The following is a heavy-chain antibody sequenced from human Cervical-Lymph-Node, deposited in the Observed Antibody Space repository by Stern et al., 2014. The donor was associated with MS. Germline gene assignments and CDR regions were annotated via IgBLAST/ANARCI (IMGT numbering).Heavy chain of an antibody. D-gene: IGHD3-22*01. J-gene: IGHJ4*02. CDR1: GFTFSSYG. CDR2: IWYDGSNK. Sequence: VHLVESGGGVVQSGRSLRLSCAASGFTFSSYGMHWVRQAPGKGLEWVAVIWYDGSNKYYADSVKGRFTISRDNSKNTLYLQMNSLRAEDTAVYYCARDGPDSSGYYWFWDYWGQGTLVTVSS. CDR3: ARDGPDSSGYYWFWDY. V-gene: IGHV3-33*01.